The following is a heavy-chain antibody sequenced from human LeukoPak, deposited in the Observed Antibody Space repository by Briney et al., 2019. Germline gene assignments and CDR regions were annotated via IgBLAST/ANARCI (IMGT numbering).Heavy chain of an antibody. CDR1: GGSISSGGYH. D-gene: IGHD4-23*01. Sequence: KSSETLSLTCTVSGGSISSGGYHWSWIRQHPGKGLEWIGYIYYSGSTYYNPSLRSRVTISVDTSKNQFSLKLSSVTAADTAVYYCARDPDGGNSFDYWGQGTLVTVPS. J-gene: IGHJ4*02. CDR2: IYYSGST. CDR3: ARDPDGGNSFDY. V-gene: IGHV4-31*03.